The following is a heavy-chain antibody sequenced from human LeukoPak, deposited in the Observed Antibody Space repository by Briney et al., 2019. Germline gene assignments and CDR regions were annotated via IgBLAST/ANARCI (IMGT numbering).Heavy chain of an antibody. CDR3: ARARVASRIVLHY. Sequence: SETLSLTCNVSGGSISSYYYNWIRQPPGKGLEWIGYMYDGGSTSYNPSLRSRVSFSIDTSKKQFSLRLTSVTAADTAVYYCARARVASRIVLHYWGHGTLVTVSS. V-gene: IGHV4-4*09. D-gene: IGHD6-6*01. CDR2: MYDGGST. CDR1: GGSISSYY. J-gene: IGHJ4*01.